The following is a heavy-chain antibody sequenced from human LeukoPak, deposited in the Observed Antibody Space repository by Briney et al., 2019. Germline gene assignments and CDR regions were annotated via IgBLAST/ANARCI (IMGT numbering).Heavy chain of an antibody. V-gene: IGHV3-30-3*01. J-gene: IGHJ4*02. CDR2: VSYDGSKK. D-gene: IGHD3-22*01. CDR3: ARGKAYYDTSGSGDYFDY. Sequence: GGSLRLSCAASGITFSNYAMHWVRQAPGKGLEWVAVVSYDGSKKYSADSVKGRFTFSRDNSKNTLYLQMNSLRAEDTAVYYCARGKAYYDTSGSGDYFDYWGQGTLVTVSS. CDR1: GITFSNYA.